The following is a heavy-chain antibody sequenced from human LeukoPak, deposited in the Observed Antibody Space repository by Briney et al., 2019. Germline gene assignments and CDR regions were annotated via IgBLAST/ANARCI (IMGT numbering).Heavy chain of an antibody. CDR2: INPSGGST. Sequence: ASVKVSCKASGYTFTSYYMHWVRQAPGQGLEWMGIINPSGGSTSYAQKFQGRVAMTRDTSTSTVYMELSSLRSEDTAVYYCARDHPPYSGSYRRSYYFDYWGQGTLVTVSS. CDR3: ARDHPPYSGSYRRSYYFDY. V-gene: IGHV1-46*01. J-gene: IGHJ4*02. CDR1: GYTFTSYY. D-gene: IGHD1-26*01.